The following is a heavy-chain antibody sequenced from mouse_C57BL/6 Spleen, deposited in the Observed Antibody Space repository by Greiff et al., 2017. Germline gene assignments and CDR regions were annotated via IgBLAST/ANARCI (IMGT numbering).Heavy chain of an antibody. Sequence: VQLQQPGAELVKPGASVKLSCKASGYTFTSYWMHWVKQRPGQGLEWIGMIHPNSGSTNYNEKFKSKAPLTVDKSSSTAYMQLSSLTSEDSAVYDCARSSTLYYFDYWGQGTTLTVSS. CDR2: IHPNSGST. CDR1: GYTFTSYW. CDR3: ARSSTLYYFDY. V-gene: IGHV1-64*01. J-gene: IGHJ2*01.